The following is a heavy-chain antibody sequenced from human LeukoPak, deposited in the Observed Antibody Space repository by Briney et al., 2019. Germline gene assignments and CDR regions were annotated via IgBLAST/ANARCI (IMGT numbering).Heavy chain of an antibody. CDR2: ISSSSSYI. Sequence: PGGSLRLSCAASGFTFSSYSMNWVRQAPGKGLEWVSSISSSSSYIYYADSVKGRFTISRDNAKNSLYLQMNSLRAEDTAVYYCARDIVATSGDAFDIWGQGTMVTVSS. V-gene: IGHV3-21*01. J-gene: IGHJ3*02. CDR3: ARDIVATSGDAFDI. D-gene: IGHD5-12*01. CDR1: GFTFSSYS.